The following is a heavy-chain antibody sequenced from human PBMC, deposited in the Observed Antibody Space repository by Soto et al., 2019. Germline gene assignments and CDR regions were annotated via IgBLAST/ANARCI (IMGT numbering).Heavy chain of an antibody. CDR2: ITYDGSFQ. Sequence: ESGGGVVQPGGSLRLSCKASGFNFDNYGMHWVRQAPGKGLEWVAVITYDGSFQYYADSVKGRFTISRDNSKNTLSLHLNTLKPEDTAVYHCAKDRVGGTFYTPLAFWGQGNLVNVSS. V-gene: IGHV3-30*18. D-gene: IGHD1-7*01. CDR1: GFNFDNYG. CDR3: AKDRVGGTFYTPLAF. J-gene: IGHJ4*02.